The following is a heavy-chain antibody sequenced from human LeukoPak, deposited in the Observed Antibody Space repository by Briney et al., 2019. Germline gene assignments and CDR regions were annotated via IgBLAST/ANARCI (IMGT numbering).Heavy chain of an antibody. D-gene: IGHD3-3*01. CDR1: GFTFSDYY. V-gene: IGHV3-11*04. CDR3: ARADPYYDFWSGYDSRYFDY. J-gene: IGHJ4*02. Sequence: GGSLRLSCAASGFTFSDYYMSWIRQAPGKGLEWVSYISSSGSTIYYADSVKGRFTISRDNAKNSLYLQMNSLRAEDTAVYYCARADPYYDFWSGYDSRYFDYWGQGTLVTVSS. CDR2: ISSSGSTI.